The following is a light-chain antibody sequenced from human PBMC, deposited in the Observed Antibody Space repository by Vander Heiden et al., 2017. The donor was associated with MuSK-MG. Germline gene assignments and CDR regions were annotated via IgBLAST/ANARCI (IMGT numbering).Light chain of an antibody. V-gene: IGKV1-39*01. Sequence: DIQMTQSPSSLSASVGDRVTITCRASQSISSYLSWYQQKPGKAPNLLIYSASNLQSGVASRFSGSGSGTYFTLTISRLQPADFGTYYCQQSYNTPWTFGQGTQVXI. CDR3: QQSYNTPWT. CDR1: QSISSY. J-gene: IGKJ1*01. CDR2: SAS.